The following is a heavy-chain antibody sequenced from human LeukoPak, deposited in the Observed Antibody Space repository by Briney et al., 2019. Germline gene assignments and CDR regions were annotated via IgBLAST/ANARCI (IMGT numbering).Heavy chain of an antibody. V-gene: IGHV1-46*01. CDR2: INPSGGST. CDR3: AREDVVLVDAVRYYYYGMDV. J-gene: IGHJ6*02. Sequence: ASVTLSCKASGYNFISYYMHWVRQAPGQGLGWIGIINPSGGSTSYAQKFQDRVTMTRDTSTSTVYMELSSLKSEDTAVYYCAREDVVLVDAVRYYYYGMDVWGQGTTVTVSS. CDR1: GYNFISYY. D-gene: IGHD2-8*01.